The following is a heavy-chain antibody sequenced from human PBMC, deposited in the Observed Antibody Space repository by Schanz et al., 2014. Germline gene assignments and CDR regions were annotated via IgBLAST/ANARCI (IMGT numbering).Heavy chain of an antibody. Sequence: EVQLVESGGGLFQPGGSLNLSCAASGFRVGNNYMTWARQPPGKGLEWVSFIYIGGNTYYADSVKGRFTISRDNSKNTVYIQMNSLRAEDTAVYYCARGGPAYYFDDWGQGTLVTVSS. CDR3: ARGGPAYYFDD. J-gene: IGHJ4*02. V-gene: IGHV3-66*01. CDR2: IYIGGNT. CDR1: GFRVGNNY.